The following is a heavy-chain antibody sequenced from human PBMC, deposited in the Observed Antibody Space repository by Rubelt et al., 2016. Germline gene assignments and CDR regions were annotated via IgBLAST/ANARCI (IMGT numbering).Heavy chain of an antibody. D-gene: IGHD3-3*01. J-gene: IGHJ4*02. V-gene: IGHV3-7*01. CDR1: GFTFSSYW. Sequence: EVQLVESGGGLVQPGGSLRVSCAASGFTFSSYWMTWVRQAPGKGLEWVATIKEDGSDKYYVDSVKGRFTISRDNAKNLLKLQMNSRGAEDTAVYYCARDTYRFFDYWGQGTLVTVSS. CDR2: IKEDGSDK. CDR3: ARDTYRFFDY.